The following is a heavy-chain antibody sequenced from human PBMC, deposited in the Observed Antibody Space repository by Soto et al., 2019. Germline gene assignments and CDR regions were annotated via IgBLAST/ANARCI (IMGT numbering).Heavy chain of an antibody. CDR2: VFYSGTT. CDR3: ARPNMWYGKIQY. Sequence: QVQLQESGPGLVKPSKTLSLTCTVSGASMIGNYWTWVRQPRGKGLGWIGNVFYSGTTNYNPSLKSRVTMSLDTSMNQFSLRLSSVTAADTALYYCARPNMWYGKIQYWGQGTLVTGYS. J-gene: IGHJ1*01. CDR1: GASMIGNY. V-gene: IGHV4-59*01. D-gene: IGHD2-15*01.